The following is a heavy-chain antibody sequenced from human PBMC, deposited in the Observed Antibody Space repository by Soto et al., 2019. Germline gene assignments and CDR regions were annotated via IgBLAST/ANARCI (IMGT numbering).Heavy chain of an antibody. J-gene: IGHJ6*02. CDR1: GFTFSRYG. V-gene: IGHV3-21*02. CDR3: ARDPQQRLADSYYYGMDV. D-gene: IGHD6-25*01. CDR2: ISGLSSYI. Sequence: VQLVESGGGLVKPGGSLRLSCAASGFTFSRYGMNWVCQAPGKGLELVSSISGLSSYIYYADSVKGRFTVSRDNAKNSLYVQMNSLRAEDTAVYYCARDPQQRLADSYYYGMDVWGQGTTVIVSS.